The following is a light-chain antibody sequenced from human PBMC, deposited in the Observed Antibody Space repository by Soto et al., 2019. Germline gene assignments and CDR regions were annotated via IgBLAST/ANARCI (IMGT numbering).Light chain of an antibody. CDR1: QGIRND. CDR2: AAS. CDR3: LQDYISPWT. J-gene: IGKJ1*01. Sequence: AIQMTQSPSSLSASVGDRVTITCRASQGIRNDLGWFQQKPGKAPKLLIYAASSLQSGVPSRFSGTGSDTDFTLTISSLQPEDFATYYCLQDYISPWTFGQGTKVE. V-gene: IGKV1-6*01.